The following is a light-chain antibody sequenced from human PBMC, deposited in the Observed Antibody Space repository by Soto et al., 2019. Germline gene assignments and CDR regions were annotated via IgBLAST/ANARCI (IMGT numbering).Light chain of an antibody. CDR3: QQYGDMWT. V-gene: IGKV3-20*01. CDR2: GAS. CDR1: QSVRSSY. J-gene: IGKJ1*01. Sequence: EIVLTQSPGTLSLSPGERATLNCRASQSVRSSYLAWYQQQPGQAPRTLIHGASRRATGIPDRFNGSGSGTDFTLPINRLEPEDFAVYFCQQYGDMWTFGQGTKVDIK.